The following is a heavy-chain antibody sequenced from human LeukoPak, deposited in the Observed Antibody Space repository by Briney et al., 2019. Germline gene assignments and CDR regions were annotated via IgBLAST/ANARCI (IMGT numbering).Heavy chain of an antibody. D-gene: IGHD3-22*01. J-gene: IGHJ1*01. CDR2: INPNSGGT. V-gene: IGHV1-2*02. CDR1: GYTFTGYY. CDR3: AREDYYDSSGYYNNKEYFQH. Sequence: ASVKVSFKSSGYTFTGYYMHWVRQAPTQGLEWMGCINPNSGGTNYAQKFQGRVTMTRDTSISTAYMELSWLRSDDTAVYYCAREDYYDSSGYYNNKEYFQHWGQGTLVTVSS.